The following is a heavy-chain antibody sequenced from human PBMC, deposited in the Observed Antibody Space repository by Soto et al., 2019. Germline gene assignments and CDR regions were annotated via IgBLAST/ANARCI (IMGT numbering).Heavy chain of an antibody. D-gene: IGHD6-13*01. J-gene: IGHJ4*02. V-gene: IGHV3-23*01. CDR3: AKDSDAGPYFFDC. CDR2: ISGGGGST. CDR1: GLSFSYYA. Sequence: GGSLRLSCSASGLSFSYYAMSWVRQAPGKGLEWVSRISGGGGSTYYADSVKGRFTISRDNSKNTLYLQMDSLRAEDTAVYYCAKDSDAGPYFFDCRGQGSLVTVSS.